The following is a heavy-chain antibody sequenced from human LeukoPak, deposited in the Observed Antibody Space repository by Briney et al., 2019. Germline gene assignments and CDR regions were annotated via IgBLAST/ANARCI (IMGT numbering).Heavy chain of an antibody. V-gene: IGHV4-34*01. J-gene: IGHJ5*02. CDR2: INHSGST. CDR3: ATYSPKYSSSRHRYNWFDP. D-gene: IGHD6-6*01. Sequence: PSETLSLTCAVYGGSFSGYYWSWIRQPPGKGLEWIGEINHSGSTNYNPSLKSRVTISVDTSKNQFSLKLSSVTAADTAVYYCATYSPKYSSSRHRYNWFDPGGQGTLVTVSS. CDR1: GGSFSGYY.